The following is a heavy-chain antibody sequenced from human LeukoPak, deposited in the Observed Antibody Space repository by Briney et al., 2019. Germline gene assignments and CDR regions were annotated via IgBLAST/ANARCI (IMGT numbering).Heavy chain of an antibody. Sequence: SVKVSCKASGGTFSSYAISWVRQAPGQGLEWMGGIIPIFGTANYAQKFQGRVTITADKSTSTAYMELSSLRSEDTAVYYCARGTDYGEYYFDYWGQGTLVTVSS. CDR1: GGTFSSYA. CDR3: ARGTDYGEYYFDY. CDR2: IIPIFGTA. D-gene: IGHD4-17*01. V-gene: IGHV1-69*06. J-gene: IGHJ4*02.